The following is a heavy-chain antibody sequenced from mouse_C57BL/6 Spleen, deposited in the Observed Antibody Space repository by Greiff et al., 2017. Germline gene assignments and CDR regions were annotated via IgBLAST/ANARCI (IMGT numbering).Heavy chain of an antibody. CDR1: GFTFSSYA. D-gene: IGHD2-5*01. J-gene: IGHJ4*01. V-gene: IGHV5-4*01. CDR3: ARDSKSYAMDY. CDR2: ISDGGSYT. Sequence: EVQLVESGGGLVKPGGSLKLSCAASGFTFSSYAMSWVRQTPEQRLEWVATISDGGSYTYYPDNVKGRFTISRDNAKNNLYLHMSHLKSEDTAMYYCARDSKSYAMDYWGQGTSVTVSA.